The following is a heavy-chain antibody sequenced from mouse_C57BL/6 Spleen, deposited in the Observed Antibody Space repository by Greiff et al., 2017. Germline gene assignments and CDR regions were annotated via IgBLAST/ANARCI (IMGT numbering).Heavy chain of an antibody. CDR2: IWWDDDK. CDR1: GFSLSTLGMG. D-gene: IGHD1-1*01. Sequence: QVTLKVSGPGILQPSQTLSLTCSFSGFSLSTLGMGVGWIRQPSGKGLEWLAHIWWDDDKYYNPALKSRLTISKDTSKNQVFLKIANVDTADTATYYCARMSPSIYYYGSSPMDYWGQGTSVTVSS. CDR3: ARMSPSIYYYGSSPMDY. V-gene: IGHV8-8*01. J-gene: IGHJ4*01.